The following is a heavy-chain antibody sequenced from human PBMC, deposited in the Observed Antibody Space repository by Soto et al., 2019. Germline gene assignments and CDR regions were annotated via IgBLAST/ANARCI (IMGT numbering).Heavy chain of an antibody. CDR3: AREPATAKPEGVDF. Sequence: ASVKVSCKASGYAFSDYYIHWVRQAPGQGLEWMGWINPNSGGTKYAPKFQGGVTMTRDTSITTAYMELSRLRSGDTAVYYCAREPATAKPEGVDFWGQGTLVTVSS. D-gene: IGHD1-1*01. CDR1: GYAFSDYY. CDR2: INPNSGGT. J-gene: IGHJ4*02. V-gene: IGHV1-2*02.